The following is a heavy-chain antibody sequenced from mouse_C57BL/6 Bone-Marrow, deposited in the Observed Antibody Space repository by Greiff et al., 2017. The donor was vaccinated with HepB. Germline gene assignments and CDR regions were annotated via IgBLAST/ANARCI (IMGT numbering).Heavy chain of an antibody. CDR2: ICSGGST. V-gene: IGHV2-2*01. CDR1: GFSFTSYG. J-gene: IGHJ3*01. CDR3: ARDYSNYVWFAY. Sequence: VKLLESGPGLVQPSQSLSITCTASGFSFTSYGVHWVRQSPGKGLEWLGVICSGGSTDYNTAFISRLSISKDNSKSQVFFKMNSLQADDTAIYYCARDYSNYVWFAYWGQGTLVTVSA. D-gene: IGHD2-5*01.